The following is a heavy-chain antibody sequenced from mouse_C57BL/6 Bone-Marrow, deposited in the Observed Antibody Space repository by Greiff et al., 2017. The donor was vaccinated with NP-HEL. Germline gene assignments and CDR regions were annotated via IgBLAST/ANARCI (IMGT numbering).Heavy chain of an antibody. V-gene: IGHV6-6*01. CDR1: GFTFSDAW. D-gene: IGHD2-1*01. CDR3: TRKVYYGYWYFDG. Sequence: EVKVVESGGGLVQPGGSMTLSCAASGFTFSDAWMDWVRQSPEKGLEWVAEIRNKANNHATYYAESVKGRFTISRDDSKSSVYLQMNSLRAEDTGIYYCTRKVYYGYWYFDGWGTGTTVTVSS. CDR2: IRNKANNHAT. J-gene: IGHJ1*03.